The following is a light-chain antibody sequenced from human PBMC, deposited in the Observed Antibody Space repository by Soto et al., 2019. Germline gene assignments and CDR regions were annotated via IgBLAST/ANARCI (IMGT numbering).Light chain of an antibody. CDR1: QSISSH. Sequence: EIVMTQSPATLSVSPGDGATLSCRASQSISSHLGWYQQKPGQAPRLLIYAASIRATGVPDRFSGSGSGTDFTLTISCLQSEDFATYYCQQYYSFPPAFGQGTKVEIK. V-gene: IGKV3-15*01. J-gene: IGKJ1*01. CDR3: QQYYSFPPA. CDR2: AAS.